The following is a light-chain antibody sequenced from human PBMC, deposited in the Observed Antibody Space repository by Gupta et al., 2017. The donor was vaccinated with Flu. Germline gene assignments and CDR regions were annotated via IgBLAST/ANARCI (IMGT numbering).Light chain of an antibody. CDR1: QSVSIRY. CDR2: AAS. CDR3: QQEHYSPFT. J-gene: IGKJ3*01. Sequence: EIVFTQSPGTLSLSRGERATLSCRASQSVSIRYLAWYQQKPGQAPWLLISAASTRATGIPDSFSVSGSGTEFTLTITRREPEDFAVYSCQQEHYSPFTVGPGTKVD. V-gene: IGKV3-20*01.